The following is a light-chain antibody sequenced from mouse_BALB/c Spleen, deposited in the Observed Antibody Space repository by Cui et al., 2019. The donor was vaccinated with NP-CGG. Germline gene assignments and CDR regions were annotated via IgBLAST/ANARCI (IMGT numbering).Light chain of an antibody. CDR1: TGAVTTSNY. CDR3: ALWYSNHWV. V-gene: IGLV1*01. J-gene: IGLJ1*01. CDR2: GTN. Sequence: QVVATQDSPLTTSPGETSTLTFRSSTGAVTTSNYANWVQEKPDHLFTGLIGGTNNRAPGVPARFSGSLIGDKAALTITGAQTEDEAIYFCALWYSNHWVFGGGTKLTVL.